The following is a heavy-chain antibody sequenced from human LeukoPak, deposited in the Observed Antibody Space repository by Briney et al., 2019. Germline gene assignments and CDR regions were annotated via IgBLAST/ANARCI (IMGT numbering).Heavy chain of an antibody. D-gene: IGHD3-22*01. CDR3: AREGLPDSSGYYFTY. V-gene: IGHV1-18*01. Sequence: ASVKVSCKASGYTFTSYGISWVRQAPGQGLEWMGWISAYNGNTNYAQKFQGRITITRDTSASTAYMELSSLRSEDTAVYYCAREGLPDSSGYYFTYWGQGTLVTVSS. CDR1: GYTFTSYG. CDR2: ISAYNGNT. J-gene: IGHJ4*02.